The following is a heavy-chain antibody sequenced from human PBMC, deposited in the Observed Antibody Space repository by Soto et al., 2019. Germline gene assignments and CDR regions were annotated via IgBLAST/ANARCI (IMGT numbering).Heavy chain of an antibody. J-gene: IGHJ4*02. CDR1: GFTFSTYA. CDR3: ARDGNYHEY. Sequence: EVQLVESGGGLVKPGGSLRLSCATSGFTFSTYAMTWVRQAPGKGLEWVSFISSSGSNIQYADSVEGRFTISRDDAKNSVYLQMDSLGADDTGLYYCARDGNYHEYWGQGTLVSVSS. CDR2: ISSSGSNI. V-gene: IGHV3-21*01. D-gene: IGHD1-26*01.